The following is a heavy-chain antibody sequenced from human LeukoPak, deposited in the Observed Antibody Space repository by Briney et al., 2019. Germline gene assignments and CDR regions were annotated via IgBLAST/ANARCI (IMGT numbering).Heavy chain of an antibody. CDR2: IYYSGST. CDR1: GGSISSYY. J-gene: IGHJ3*02. CDR3: ARDKTGIVGAWGRNGPAFDI. D-gene: IGHD1-26*01. V-gene: IGHV4-59*01. Sequence: SETLSLTCTVSGGSISSYYWSWIRQPPGKGLEWIGYIYYSGSTNYNPSLKSRVTISVDTSKNQFSLKLSSVTAADTAVYYCARDKTGIVGAWGRNGPAFDIWGQGTMVTVSS.